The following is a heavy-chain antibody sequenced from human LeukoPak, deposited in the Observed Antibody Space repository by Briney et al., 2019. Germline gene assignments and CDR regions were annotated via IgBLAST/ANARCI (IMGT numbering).Heavy chain of an antibody. J-gene: IGHJ4*02. CDR2: IWYDGSNK. D-gene: IGHD3-22*01. Sequence: GGSLRLSCAASGFTFSSYGMHWVRQAPGKGLEWVAVIWYDGSNKYYADSVKGRFTISRDNSKNTLYLQMNSLRAEDTAVYHCAREDYYDSSGYYSPQYYFDYWGQGTLVTVSS. V-gene: IGHV3-33*01. CDR1: GFTFSSYG. CDR3: AREDYYDSSGYYSPQYYFDY.